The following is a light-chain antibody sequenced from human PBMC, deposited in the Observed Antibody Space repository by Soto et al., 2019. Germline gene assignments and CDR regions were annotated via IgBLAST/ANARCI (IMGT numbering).Light chain of an antibody. CDR1: SSDVGRYNY. CDR3: SSYTASNTGV. V-gene: IGLV2-14*01. Sequence: QSALTQPASVSGSPGQSITISCTGTSSDVGRYNYVSWFHQHPGKAPKLIIYDVTNRPSGVSDRFSGSKSGKTASLTISGLQAEDEADYYCSSYTASNTGVFGGGTKLTVL. CDR2: DVT. J-gene: IGLJ3*02.